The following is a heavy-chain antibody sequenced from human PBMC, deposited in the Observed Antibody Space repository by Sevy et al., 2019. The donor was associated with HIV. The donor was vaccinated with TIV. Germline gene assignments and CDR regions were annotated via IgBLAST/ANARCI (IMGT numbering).Heavy chain of an antibody. Sequence: GGSLRLSCVASEFTVSSNYMSWVRQAPGKGLEWVSVIFSDGSTYYADSVKGRVTISRDNSKNTLYLQMDSLRAEDTAVYYCVRNGPAYYGGQGSLVSGSS. D-gene: IGHD2-8*01. V-gene: IGHV3-53*01. J-gene: IGHJ4*02. CDR3: VRNGPAYY. CDR1: EFTVSSNY. CDR2: IFSDGST.